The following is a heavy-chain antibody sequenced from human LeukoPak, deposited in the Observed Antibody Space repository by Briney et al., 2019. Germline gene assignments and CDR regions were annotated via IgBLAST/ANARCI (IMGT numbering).Heavy chain of an antibody. CDR2: ISAYNGDT. Sequence: GASVKVSCKASGFTFTNYGITWVRQAPGQGLEWMGWISAYNGDTNNAQKLRYRVTMTTDTSTSTAYMELRSLRSDDTAVYYCARVGELHLDYYFDYWGQGTLVTVSS. CDR1: GFTFTNYG. CDR3: ARVGELHLDYYFDY. J-gene: IGHJ4*02. V-gene: IGHV1-18*04. D-gene: IGHD3-10*01.